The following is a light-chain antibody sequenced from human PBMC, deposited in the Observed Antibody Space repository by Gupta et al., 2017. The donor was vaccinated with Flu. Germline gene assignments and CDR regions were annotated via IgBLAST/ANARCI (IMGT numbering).Light chain of an antibody. Sequence: AIPVTQSPSSLSAPVGETVTIRCRASQDIKKDVAWFQQKPGQAPSLLIFDASTLQSGVPSRFSGSGSGHLFTLTITSLQPEDFATYYCRQYGSYPGTFGQGTKVEVK. CDR1: QDIKKD. J-gene: IGKJ1*01. V-gene: IGKV1-6*01. CDR2: DAS. CDR3: RQYGSYPGT.